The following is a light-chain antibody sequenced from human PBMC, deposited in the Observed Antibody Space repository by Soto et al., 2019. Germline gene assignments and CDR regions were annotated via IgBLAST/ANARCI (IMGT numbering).Light chain of an antibody. Sequence: EVVMTQSPATLSVSAGETVTLSCRASQSVSTKLAWYQQRPGLAPRLLLFGASTRATRVPARFSGSGSGTEFTLTISSLQSEDFALYYCQQYNNWPPLTFGGGTKVEIK. CDR2: GAS. V-gene: IGKV3-15*01. CDR3: QQYNNWPPLT. J-gene: IGKJ4*01. CDR1: QSVSTK.